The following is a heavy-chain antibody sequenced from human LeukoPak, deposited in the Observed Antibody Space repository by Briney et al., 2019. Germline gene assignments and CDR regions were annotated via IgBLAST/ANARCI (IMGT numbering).Heavy chain of an antibody. Sequence: TGGSLRLSCAASGCTFSSYSMSWVRQAPGKGLEWVSAISGSGGSTYYADSVKGRFTISRDNSKNTLYLQMNSLRAEDTAVYYCAKANYDFWSGYLFPFDYWGQGTLVTVSS. D-gene: IGHD3-3*01. V-gene: IGHV3-23*01. CDR1: GCTFSSYS. CDR2: ISGSGGST. J-gene: IGHJ4*02. CDR3: AKANYDFWSGYLFPFDY.